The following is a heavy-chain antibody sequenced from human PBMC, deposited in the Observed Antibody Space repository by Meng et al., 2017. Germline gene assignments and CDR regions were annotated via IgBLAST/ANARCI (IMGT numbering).Heavy chain of an antibody. CDR3: ARGLGYSSSWPTFDY. D-gene: IGHD6-13*01. J-gene: IGHJ4*02. CDR1: GFTFDDYG. CDR2: INWNGGST. V-gene: IGHV3-20*04. Sequence: GESLKISCAASGFTFDDYGMSWVRQAPGKRLEWVSGINWNGGSTGYADSVKGRFPISRDNAKNSLYLQMNSLRAEDTALYYCARGLGYSSSWPTFDYWGQGTLVT.